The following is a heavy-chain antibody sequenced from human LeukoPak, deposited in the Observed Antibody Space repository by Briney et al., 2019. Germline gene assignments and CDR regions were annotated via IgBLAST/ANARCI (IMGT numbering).Heavy chain of an antibody. V-gene: IGHV3-7*01. J-gene: IGHJ4*02. Sequence: GGSLRLSCAASGFTFSSYWMRWVRQAPGKGLDWVASINQDGSNKYYADSVKGRFTISRDNSKNTLYLQMNGLRAEDTAVYYCARDRVVVAATEGYYFDYWGQGTLVTVSS. CDR2: INQDGSNK. D-gene: IGHD2-15*01. CDR1: GFTFSSYW. CDR3: ARDRVVVAATEGYYFDY.